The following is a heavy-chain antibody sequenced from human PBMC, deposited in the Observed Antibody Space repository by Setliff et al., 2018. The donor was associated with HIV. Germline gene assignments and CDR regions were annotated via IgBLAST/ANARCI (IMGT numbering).Heavy chain of an antibody. J-gene: IGHJ3*02. CDR2: VSYSGST. CDR3: ARDGIYDYSNYVDAFDI. Sequence: PSETLSLTCTVSGGSISSSSSYWGWIRQPPGRGLEWIGSVSYSGSTYYNPSLKSRVTISVDASKNQFSLRLNSVTAADTAVYYCARDGIYDYSNYVDAFDIWGQGTIVTVSS. D-gene: IGHD4-4*01. V-gene: IGHV4-39*07. CDR1: GGSISSSSSY.